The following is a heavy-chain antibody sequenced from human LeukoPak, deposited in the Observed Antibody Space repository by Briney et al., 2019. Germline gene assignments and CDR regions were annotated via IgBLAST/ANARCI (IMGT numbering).Heavy chain of an antibody. J-gene: IGHJ4*02. D-gene: IGHD6-13*01. CDR3: ARRGVIAAAGTDPYDY. CDR2: IYPGDSDT. CDR1: GYSFTSYW. Sequence: GESLKISCKGSGYSFTSYWIGWVRQMPGKGLEWMGIIYPGDSDTRYSPSFQGQVTISADKSISTAYLQWSSLKASDTAMYYCARRGVIAAAGTDPYDYWGQGTLVTVSS. V-gene: IGHV5-51*01.